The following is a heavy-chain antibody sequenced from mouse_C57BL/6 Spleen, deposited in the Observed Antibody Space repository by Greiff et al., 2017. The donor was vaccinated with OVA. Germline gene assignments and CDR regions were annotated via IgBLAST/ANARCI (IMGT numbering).Heavy chain of an antibody. CDR1: GYTFTSYW. CDR2: IDPSDSYT. Sequence: QVHVKQPGAELVKPGASVKLSCKASGYTFTSYWMKWVKQRPGQGLEWIGDIDPSDSYTNYNQKFKGKATLTVDTSSSTAYMQLSSLTSEDSAVYYCARKDAMDYWGQGTSVTVSS. CDR3: ARKDAMDY. J-gene: IGHJ4*01. V-gene: IGHV1-50*01.